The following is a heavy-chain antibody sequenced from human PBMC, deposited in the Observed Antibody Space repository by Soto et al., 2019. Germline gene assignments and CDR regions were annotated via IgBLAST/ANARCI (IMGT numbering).Heavy chain of an antibody. Sequence: SETLSLTCTVSGGSISSYYWSWIRQPPGKGLEWIGYIYYSGSTNYNPSLKSRVTISVDTSKNQFSLKLSSVTAADTAVYYCARAIAYCGGDCYEYYFDYWGQGTLVTVSS. V-gene: IGHV4-59*01. CDR3: ARAIAYCGGDCYEYYFDY. D-gene: IGHD2-21*02. CDR1: GGSISSYY. CDR2: IYYSGST. J-gene: IGHJ4*02.